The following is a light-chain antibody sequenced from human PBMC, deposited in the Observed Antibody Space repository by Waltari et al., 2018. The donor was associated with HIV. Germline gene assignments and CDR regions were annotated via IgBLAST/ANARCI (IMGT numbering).Light chain of an antibody. CDR2: DAS. V-gene: IGLV2-14*03. J-gene: IGLJ3*02. CDR1: TSDIGEYNY. Sequence: QSALTQPASVSGSPGQSITISCTGTTSDIGEYNYVSTSQHHPTKAPKLIILDASYRRSEVSKRISGSMDGNAASLPSSGHRDKDEADYYCNSYTTIYTWVLGGGTKLTGL. CDR3: NSYTTIYTWV.